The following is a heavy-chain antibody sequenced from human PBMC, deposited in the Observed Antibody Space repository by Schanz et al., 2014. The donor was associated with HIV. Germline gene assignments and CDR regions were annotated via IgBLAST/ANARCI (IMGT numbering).Heavy chain of an antibody. J-gene: IGHJ3*01. CDR1: EFIFSSYA. CDR2: ISYDGSNK. V-gene: IGHV3-30*09. Sequence: QVQLVESGGGVVQPGRSLRLSCAASEFIFSSYAMHWVRQAPGKGLEWEAAISYDGSNKYYAESVKGRFAISRDNSKNTLFLQMNSLRAEDTAIYYCAREGESSGRAGLFDLWGQGAMVTVSS. D-gene: IGHD6-19*01. CDR3: AREGESSGRAGLFDL.